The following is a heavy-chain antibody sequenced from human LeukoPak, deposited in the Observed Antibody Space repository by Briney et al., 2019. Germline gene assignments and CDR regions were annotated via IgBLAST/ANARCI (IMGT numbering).Heavy chain of an antibody. CDR3: ARDRTGTTGYFDY. CDR1: GFTFSNYE. V-gene: IGHV3-48*03. CDR2: ISSSGSDI. D-gene: IGHD1-1*01. Sequence: GGSLRLSCAASGFTFSNYEMHWVRQAPGKGLEWVSYISSSGSDIYYADSMKGRFTISRDNAKNSLYLQTNSLRAEDTAVYYCARDRTGTTGYFDYWGQGTLVTVSS. J-gene: IGHJ4*02.